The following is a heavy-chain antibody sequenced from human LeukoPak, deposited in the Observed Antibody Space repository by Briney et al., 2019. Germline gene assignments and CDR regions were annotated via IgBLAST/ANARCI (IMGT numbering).Heavy chain of an antibody. V-gene: IGHV1-2*02. CDR2: INPNSGGT. J-gene: IGHJ4*02. Sequence: ASVKVSCKASGYTFTGYYMHWVRQAPGLGLEWMGWINPNSGGTNYAQKFQGRVTMTRDTSISPAYVELSRLRSDDTAVYYCARGMYYDSSGYRRGWGQGTLVTVSS. D-gene: IGHD3-22*01. CDR3: ARGMYYDSSGYRRG. CDR1: GYTFTGYY.